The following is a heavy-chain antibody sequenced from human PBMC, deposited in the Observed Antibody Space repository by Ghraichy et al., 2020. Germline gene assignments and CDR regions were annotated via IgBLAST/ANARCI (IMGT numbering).Heavy chain of an antibody. Sequence: SETLSLTCTVSGGSVSSSSYYWTWIRQPPGKGLEWIGYMYYTGRTFYNPSLKSRVIISRDTSKNQFSLKLSSVTAADTAIYYCARRLYNAYDDYWGQGTLVTVSS. J-gene: IGHJ4*02. V-gene: IGHV4-61*01. CDR1: GGSVSSSSYY. CDR2: MYYTGRT. CDR3: ARRLYNAYDDY. D-gene: IGHD1-14*01.